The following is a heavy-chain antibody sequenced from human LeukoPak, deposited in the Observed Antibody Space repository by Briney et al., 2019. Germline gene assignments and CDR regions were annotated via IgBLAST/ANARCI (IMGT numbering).Heavy chain of an antibody. V-gene: IGHV4-59*12. CDR2: IYYSGYT. J-gene: IGHJ4*02. D-gene: IGHD3-10*01. Sequence: SETLSLTCTVSGGSISSYYWSWIRQPPGKGLKWIGYIYYSGYTTYSPSLRSRVTISVDTSKNQFSLKLSSVTAADAAVYYCARAITYYYGSGSYPYFDYWGQGTLVTVSS. CDR3: ARAITYYYGSGSYPYFDY. CDR1: GGSISSYY.